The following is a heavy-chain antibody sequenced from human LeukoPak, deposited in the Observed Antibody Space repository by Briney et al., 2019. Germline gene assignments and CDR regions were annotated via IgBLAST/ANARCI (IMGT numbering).Heavy chain of an antibody. CDR2: IYPGDSDT. Sequence: PGESLKISCKGSGYSFTSYWIGWVRQMPGKGLEWMGIIYPGDSDTRYSPSFQGQVTISADKSISTAYLQWSSLKASDTAMHYCESSLGIYDSSGYRVFDYWGQGTLVTVSS. CDR1: GYSFTSYW. CDR3: ESSLGIYDSSGYRVFDY. D-gene: IGHD3-22*01. V-gene: IGHV5-51*03. J-gene: IGHJ4*02.